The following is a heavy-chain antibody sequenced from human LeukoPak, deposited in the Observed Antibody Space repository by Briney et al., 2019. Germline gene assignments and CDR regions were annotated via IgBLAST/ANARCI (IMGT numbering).Heavy chain of an antibody. J-gene: IGHJ6*03. D-gene: IGHD2-15*01. CDR1: GFTFSSYG. CDR3: AKAGYCSGGSCYSLFYYYYYMDV. CDR2: ISYDGSNK. Sequence: GGSLRPSCAASGFTFSSYGMHWVRQAPGKGLEWVAVISYDGSNKYYADSVKGRFTISRDNSKNTLYLQMNSLRAEDTAAYYCAKAGYCSGGSCYSLFYYYYYMDVWGKGTTVTVSS. V-gene: IGHV3-30*18.